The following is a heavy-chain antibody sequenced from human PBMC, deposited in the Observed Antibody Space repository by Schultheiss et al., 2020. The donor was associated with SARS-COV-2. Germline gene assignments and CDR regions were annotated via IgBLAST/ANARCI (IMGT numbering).Heavy chain of an antibody. V-gene: IGHV1-2*02. D-gene: IGHD3-9*01. Sequence: ASVKVSCEASGYTFTAYYVHWVRQAPGQGLEWMGWIDPNSGGTKFAQKFQGRVTMTRDTSTSTVYMELIRLRSDDTAVYYCARVPDILTGFNHFDIWGQGTMVTVSS. CDR3: ARVPDILTGFNHFDI. CDR1: GYTFTAYY. CDR2: IDPNSGGT. J-gene: IGHJ3*02.